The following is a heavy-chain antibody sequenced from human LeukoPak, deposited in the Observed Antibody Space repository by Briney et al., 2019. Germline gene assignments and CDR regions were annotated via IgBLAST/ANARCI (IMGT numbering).Heavy chain of an antibody. Sequence: PGGSLKLSCAASGFTFSNYAMTWVRQAPGEGLEWVSTITGSGFSTYYADSVKGRFTISRDNSKNTLYLQMNSLTAEDTAVYYCAKDHDSSGYYYQNWFDPWGQGTLVTVSS. D-gene: IGHD3-22*01. CDR3: AKDHDSSGYYYQNWFDP. CDR2: ITGSGFST. J-gene: IGHJ5*02. CDR1: GFTFSNYA. V-gene: IGHV3-23*01.